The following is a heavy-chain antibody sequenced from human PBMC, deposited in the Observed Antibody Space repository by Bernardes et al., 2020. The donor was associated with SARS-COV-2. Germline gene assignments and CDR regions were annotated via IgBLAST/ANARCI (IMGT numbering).Heavy chain of an antibody. D-gene: IGHD2-2*01. CDR1: GGSISSSSYY. Sequence: SETLSLTCTVSGGSISSSSYYWGWIRQPPGKGLEWIGSIYYSGITYYNPSLKSRVTISVDTSKNQFSLKLSSVTAADTAVYYCARHGCSSTSCYWRNWFDPWGQGTLVTVSS. J-gene: IGHJ5*02. CDR2: IYYSGIT. V-gene: IGHV4-39*01. CDR3: ARHGCSSTSCYWRNWFDP.